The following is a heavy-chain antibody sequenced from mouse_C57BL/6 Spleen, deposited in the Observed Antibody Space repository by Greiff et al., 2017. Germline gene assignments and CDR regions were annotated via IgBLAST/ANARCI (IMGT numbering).Heavy chain of an antibody. Sequence: QVQLQQPGAELVRPGSSVQLSCKASGYTFTSYWLDWVKPRPGQGLEWIGNLYPSDSEPHYNQKFKDKATLTVDKSSSTAYMQLSSLTSEDSAVYYCARGGGYDYDSWFAYWGQGTLVTVSA. CDR3: ARGGGYDYDSWFAY. CDR2: LYPSDSEP. D-gene: IGHD2-4*01. V-gene: IGHV1-61*01. CDR1: GYTFTSYW. J-gene: IGHJ3*01.